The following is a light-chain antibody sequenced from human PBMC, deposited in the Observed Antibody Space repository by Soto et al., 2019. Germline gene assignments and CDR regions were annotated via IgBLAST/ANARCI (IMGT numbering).Light chain of an antibody. Sequence: EVVLTQSPGTLSLSPGERATLSCRASQAVSSILLAWYQQKPGQAPRLLIYGASSRATGIPDRFSGSGSGTDFTLTVSRLEPENFEVYYCQQHGPSPIFGGGTKVEIK. CDR2: GAS. CDR1: QAVSSIL. J-gene: IGKJ4*01. CDR3: QQHGPSPI. V-gene: IGKV3-20*01.